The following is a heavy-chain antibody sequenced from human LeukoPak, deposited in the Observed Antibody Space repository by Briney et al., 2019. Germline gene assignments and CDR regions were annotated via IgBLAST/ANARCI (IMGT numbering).Heavy chain of an antibody. Sequence: ASVKVSCKASGYTFTSYGISWVRQAPGQGLEWMGWINTNTGNPTYAQGFTGRFVFSLDTSVSTAYLQISSLKAEDTAVYYCARAERGNIVATFGYWGQGTLVTVSS. CDR2: INTNTGNP. D-gene: IGHD5-12*01. CDR1: GYTFTSYG. CDR3: ARAERGNIVATFGY. V-gene: IGHV7-4-1*02. J-gene: IGHJ4*02.